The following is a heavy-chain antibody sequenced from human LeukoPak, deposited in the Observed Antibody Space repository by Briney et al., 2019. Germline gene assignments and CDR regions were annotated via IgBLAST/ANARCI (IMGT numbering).Heavy chain of an antibody. V-gene: IGHV3-7*01. J-gene: IGHJ3*02. CDR2: IKQDGSEK. CDR3: ASTYVVVTAVHDAFHI. Sequence: GGSLRLSCAASGFTFSKYWMSWVRQAPGKGREWVANIKQDGSEKYYVDSVKGRFTISRDNAKNSLYLQMNSLRAEDTAVYYCASTYVVVTAVHDAFHIWGQGTMVTVSS. CDR1: GFTFSKYW. D-gene: IGHD2-21*02.